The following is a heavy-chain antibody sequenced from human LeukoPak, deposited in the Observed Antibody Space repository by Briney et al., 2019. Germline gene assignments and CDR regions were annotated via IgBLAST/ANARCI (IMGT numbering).Heavy chain of an antibody. D-gene: IGHD2-21*01. CDR2: INQDGREI. Sequence: GGSLRLSCAASGFAFRTYAKSWVRQAPGKGLEWVANINQDGREIYYVDSVKGRFTISRDNAKNSLYLQMNSLRTEGTAIYFCAKDGDWTFDIWGQGTMVTVSS. J-gene: IGHJ3*02. CDR1: GFAFRTYA. V-gene: IGHV3-7*01. CDR3: AKDGDWTFDI.